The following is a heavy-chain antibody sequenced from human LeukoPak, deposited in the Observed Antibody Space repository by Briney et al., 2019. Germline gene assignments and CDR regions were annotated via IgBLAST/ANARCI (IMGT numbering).Heavy chain of an antibody. V-gene: IGHV1-2*02. CDR2: INPNSGGT. J-gene: IGHJ3*02. Sequence: ASVKVSCKASGYTFTGYYMHWVRQAPGQGLEWMGWINPNSGGTNYAQKFQGRVTMTRDTSISTAYMELSRLRSDDTAVYYCARSSDSSGYCREPFWDIWGQGTMVTVSS. D-gene: IGHD3-22*01. CDR1: GYTFTGYY. CDR3: ARSSDSSGYCREPFWDI.